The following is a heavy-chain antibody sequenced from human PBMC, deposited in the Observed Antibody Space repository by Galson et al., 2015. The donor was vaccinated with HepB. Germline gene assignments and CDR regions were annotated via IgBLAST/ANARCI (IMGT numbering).Heavy chain of an antibody. CDR3: ARRGDYLVLGFDY. D-gene: IGHD4-17*01. V-gene: IGHV4-61*01. CDR1: GGSVSSGSYY. J-gene: IGHJ4*02. CDR2: IYYSGST. Sequence: SETLSLTCTVSGGSVSSGSYYWSWIRQPPGKGLEWIGYIYYSGSTNYNPSLKSRVTISVDTSKNQFSLKLSSVTAADTAVYYCARRGDYLVLGFDYWGQGTLVTVSS.